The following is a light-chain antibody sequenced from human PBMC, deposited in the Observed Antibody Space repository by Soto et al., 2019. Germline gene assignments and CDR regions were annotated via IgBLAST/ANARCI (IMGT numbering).Light chain of an antibody. Sequence: DIQVTQFPPFLSASVGDRVTITCRTSQNMNTNLNWYRQRPGEAPILLISSASRLETGVPSRFSGGFSGTDFTLTISGLQPEDFAKFYCQQSFRLPLTFGGGTAVDVK. CDR3: QQSFRLPLT. V-gene: IGKV1-39*01. CDR1: QNMNTN. CDR2: SAS. J-gene: IGKJ4*01.